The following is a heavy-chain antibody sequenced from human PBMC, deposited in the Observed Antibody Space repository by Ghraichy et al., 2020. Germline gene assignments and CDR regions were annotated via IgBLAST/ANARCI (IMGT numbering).Heavy chain of an antibody. J-gene: IGHJ4*02. CDR2: IKEDGGEK. Sequence: LSLTCGASGFTFNNYWMSWVRQAPGEGLEWVANIKEDGGEKNYVDSVKGRFTISRDNAKNSLYLQMNSLRAEDTAVYYCARSGSELDYWGQGTLVTVSS. CDR1: GFTFNNYW. D-gene: IGHD3-22*01. CDR3: ARSGSELDY. V-gene: IGHV3-7*03.